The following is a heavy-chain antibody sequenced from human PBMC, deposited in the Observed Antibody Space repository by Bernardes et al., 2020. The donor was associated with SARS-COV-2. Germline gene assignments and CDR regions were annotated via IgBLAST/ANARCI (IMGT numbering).Heavy chain of an antibody. J-gene: IGHJ3*02. CDR2: IGTAGDP. Sequence: VGSLILSCAASGFTFSSYDMHWVRQATGQGLEWVSAIGTAGDPYYPGSVKGRFTISRENAKNSLYLQMNSLRAGDTAVYYCARGRGYYDSSGYAFDIWGQGTMVTVSS. CDR3: ARGRGYYDSSGYAFDI. D-gene: IGHD3-22*01. CDR1: GFTFSSYD. V-gene: IGHV3-13*05.